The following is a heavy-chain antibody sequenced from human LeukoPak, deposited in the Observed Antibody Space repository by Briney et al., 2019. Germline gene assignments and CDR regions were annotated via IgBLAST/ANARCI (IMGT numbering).Heavy chain of an antibody. CDR3: ARGPYSASPHFDY. V-gene: IGHV1-2*02. CDR2: INPNSGGT. J-gene: IGHJ4*02. Sequence: ASVKVSCNASGYSFTGYYMHCVRQAPGQGLEWMGWINPNSGGTHYAQKFQGRVTMTRDTSISTAYMELSSLRSDDTAIYYCARGPYSASPHFDYWGQGTLVTVSS. CDR1: GYSFTGYY. D-gene: IGHD6-13*01.